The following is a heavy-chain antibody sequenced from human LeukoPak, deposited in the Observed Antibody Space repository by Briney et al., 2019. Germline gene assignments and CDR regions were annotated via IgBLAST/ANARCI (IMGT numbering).Heavy chain of an antibody. CDR1: GFTFSSYA. V-gene: IGHV3-23*01. CDR3: AKDPFDDFWSGYYYY. J-gene: IGHJ4*02. D-gene: IGHD3-3*01. Sequence: RSGGSLRLSCAASGFTFSSYAVSWVRQAPGKGLEWVSAISGSGGSTYYADSVKGRFTISRDNSKNTLYLQMNSLRAEDTAVYYRAKDPFDDFWSGYYYYWGQGTLVTVSS. CDR2: ISGSGGST.